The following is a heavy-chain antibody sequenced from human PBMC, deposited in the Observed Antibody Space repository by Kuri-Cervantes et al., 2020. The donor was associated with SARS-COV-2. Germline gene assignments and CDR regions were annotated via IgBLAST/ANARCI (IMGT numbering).Heavy chain of an antibody. CDR1: GFTVSSNY. Sequence: GESLKISCAASGFTVSSNYMSWVRQAPGKGLEWVSVIYSGGSTYYADSVKDRFTIPRENAKNSLYLQMNSLRAGDTAVYYCARGNYDSLGGYYSGMDVWGQGTTVTVSS. CDR3: ARGNYDSLGGYYSGMDV. D-gene: IGHD3-9*01. J-gene: IGHJ6*02. CDR2: IYSGGST. V-gene: IGHV3-66*01.